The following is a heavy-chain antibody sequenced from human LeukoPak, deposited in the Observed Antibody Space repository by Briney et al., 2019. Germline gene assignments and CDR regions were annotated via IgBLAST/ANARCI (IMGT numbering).Heavy chain of an antibody. D-gene: IGHD6-19*01. CDR2: IKSAGAT. Sequence: GGSLRLSCAASGFSVRSSNMGCVRQPPGKGLEWVSFIKSAGATNFADSVKGRFTMSRDNSKNTLYLQMNSLRVEETAVYYCARVAADSIGWYRFDSWGQGTLVTVS. V-gene: IGHV3-66*01. CDR3: ARVAADSIGWYRFDS. J-gene: IGHJ4*02. CDR1: GFSVRSSN.